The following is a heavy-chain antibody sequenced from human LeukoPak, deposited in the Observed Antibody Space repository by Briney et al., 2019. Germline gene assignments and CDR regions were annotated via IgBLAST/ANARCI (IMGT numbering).Heavy chain of an antibody. CDR2: ISGSGGST. J-gene: IGHJ5*02. CDR1: GFTFSSYA. D-gene: IGHD6-25*01. CDR3: AKPYSSGNWFDP. Sequence: PGGSLRLSCAASGFTFSSYAMSWVRQAPGKGLEWVSAISGSGGSTYYADSVKGRFTISRGNSKNTLYLQMNSLRAEDTAVYYCAKPYSSGNWFDPWGQGTLVTVSS. V-gene: IGHV3-23*01.